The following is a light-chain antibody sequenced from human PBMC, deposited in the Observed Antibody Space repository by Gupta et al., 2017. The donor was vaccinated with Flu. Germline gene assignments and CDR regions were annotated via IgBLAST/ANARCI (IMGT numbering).Light chain of an antibody. CDR2: KVS. J-gene: IGKJ1*01. CDR1: QSLLHSDGNTY. Sequence: VTLGQPASISCRSSQSLLHSDGNTYLNWFQQRPGQSPRRPIYKVSNRDSGVPDTFSGRGSVSDFTLKISRVEAHDVGVYYCRQCEHWPRTFGQGTKVEIK. CDR3: RQCEHWPRT. V-gene: IGKV2-30*02.